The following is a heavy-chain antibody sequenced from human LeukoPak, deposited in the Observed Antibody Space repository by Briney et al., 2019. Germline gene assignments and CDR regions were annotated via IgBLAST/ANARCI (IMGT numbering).Heavy chain of an antibody. D-gene: IGHD6-19*01. CDR2: IWYDGSNK. V-gene: IGHV3-33*01. Sequence: GRSLRLSCAASGFTFSSYGMHWVRQAPGKGLEWVAVIWYDGSNKYYADSVRGRFTISRDNSKNTLYLQMNSLRAEDTAVYYCARDGSSGWYWVDYWGQGTLVTVSS. CDR3: ARDGSSGWYWVDY. CDR1: GFTFSSYG. J-gene: IGHJ4*02.